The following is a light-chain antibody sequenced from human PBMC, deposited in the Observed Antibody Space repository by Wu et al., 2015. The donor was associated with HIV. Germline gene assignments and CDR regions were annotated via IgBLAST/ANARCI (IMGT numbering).Light chain of an antibody. CDR1: QSVSSN. CDR2: DAS. J-gene: IGKJ5*01. Sequence: EIVMTQSPVTLSVSPGERATLSCRASQSVSSNLAWYQQKPGQAPRLLIYDASTRATGIPARFSGTGSGTEFTLTISSPQSEDFAIYYCQQYNNWPPLTFGQGTRLEIK. CDR3: QQYNNWPPLT. V-gene: IGKV3-15*01.